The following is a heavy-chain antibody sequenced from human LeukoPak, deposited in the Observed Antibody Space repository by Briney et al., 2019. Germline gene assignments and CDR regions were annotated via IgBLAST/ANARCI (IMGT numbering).Heavy chain of an antibody. CDR1: GGSISSYSYY. CDR2: IYYTGLT. J-gene: IGHJ4*02. Sequence: SETLSLTCTVSGGSISSYSYYWAWIRQPPGKGLEWIGSIYYTGLTYYNPSLKSRVTISVDTSKNQFSLRLTSVTAADTAVYYCASGVQLYNYWGQGTLVTVSS. D-gene: IGHD3-3*01. V-gene: IGHV4-39*01. CDR3: ASGVQLYNY.